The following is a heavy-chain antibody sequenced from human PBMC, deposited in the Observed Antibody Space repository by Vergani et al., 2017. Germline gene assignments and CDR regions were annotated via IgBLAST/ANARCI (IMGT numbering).Heavy chain of an antibody. D-gene: IGHD2-15*01. CDR1: GGSISSSNW. CDR3: AREYCSGQVECLFDY. V-gene: IGHV4-4*02. CDR2: IYYSGST. J-gene: IGHJ4*02. Sequence: QVQLQESGPGLVKPSGTLSLTCAVSGGSISSSNWWSWVRQPPGKGLEWIGEIYYSGSTYYNPSLKSRVTISVDTSKNQFSLKLSSVTAADTAVYYCAREYCSGQVECLFDYWGQGTLVTVSS.